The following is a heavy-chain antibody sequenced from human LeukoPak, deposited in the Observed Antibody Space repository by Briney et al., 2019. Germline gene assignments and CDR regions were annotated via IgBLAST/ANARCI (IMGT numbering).Heavy chain of an antibody. Sequence: GGSLRLSCAASGFTFSSYSMNWVRQAPGKGLEWVSYISSSSSTIYYADSVKGRFTISRDNAKNSLYLQMNSLRTEDTAVYYCARDIGGEWEPDYFDYWGQGTLVTVSS. CDR1: GFTFSSYS. V-gene: IGHV3-48*01. CDR3: ARDIGGEWEPDYFDY. J-gene: IGHJ4*02. CDR2: ISSSSSTI. D-gene: IGHD1-26*01.